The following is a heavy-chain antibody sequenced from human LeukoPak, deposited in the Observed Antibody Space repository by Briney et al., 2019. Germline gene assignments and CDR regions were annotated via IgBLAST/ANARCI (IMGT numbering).Heavy chain of an antibody. J-gene: IGHJ4*02. CDR1: GYTFTGYY. Sequence: ASVKVSCKASGYTFTGYYMHWVRQAPGQGLEWMGWINPNSGGTNYAQKFQGWVTMTRDTSINTAYMELSRLGSDDTAVYYCARGGIAAAGTGTWLDYWGQGTLVTVSS. D-gene: IGHD6-13*01. CDR2: INPNSGGT. V-gene: IGHV1-2*04. CDR3: ARGGIAAAGTGTWLDY.